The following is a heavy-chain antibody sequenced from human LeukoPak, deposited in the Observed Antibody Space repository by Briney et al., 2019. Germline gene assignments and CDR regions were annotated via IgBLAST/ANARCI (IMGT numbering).Heavy chain of an antibody. CDR1: GYTFTGYY. J-gene: IGHJ4*02. Sequence: ASVKVSCKASGYTFTGYYMHWVRQAPGQGLEWMGWINPNSGGANYAQKFQGRVTMTRDTSISTAYMELSRLRSDDTAVYYCARVQYYYGSGPPDYWGQGTLVTVSS. CDR2: INPNSGGA. V-gene: IGHV1-2*02. CDR3: ARVQYYYGSGPPDY. D-gene: IGHD3-10*01.